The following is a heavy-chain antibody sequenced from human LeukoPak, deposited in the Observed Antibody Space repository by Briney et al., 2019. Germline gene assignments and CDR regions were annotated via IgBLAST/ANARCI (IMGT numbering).Heavy chain of an antibody. Sequence: GGSLRLSCVASGLTLSSYWMSWVRQAPGKGPEWVATIKQDGSEKHYVDSVKGRFTISRDNAKNSLYLQMSSLRVADTAVYYCASGLTTVTADDAFGIWGQGTKVIVSS. V-gene: IGHV3-7*01. J-gene: IGHJ3*02. D-gene: IGHD4-17*01. CDR3: ASGLTTVTADDAFGI. CDR1: GLTLSSYW. CDR2: IKQDGSEK.